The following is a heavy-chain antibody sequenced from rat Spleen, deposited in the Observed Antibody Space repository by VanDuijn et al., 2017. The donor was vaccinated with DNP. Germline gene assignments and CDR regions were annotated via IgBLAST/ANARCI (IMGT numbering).Heavy chain of an antibody. Sequence: QLVESGGGLVQPGRSLKLSCAASGFTFSDYYMAWVRQAPTKGLELVAYISYAGGSTYHGDSVKGRFTISRDNAESTLYLQMNSLQTEDTATYCGARDGQWDYLDYWGQGVMVTVSS. CDR3: ARDGQWDYLDY. V-gene: IGHV5-22*01. CDR2: ISYAGGST. J-gene: IGHJ2*01. CDR1: GFTFSDYY. D-gene: IGHD1-1*01.